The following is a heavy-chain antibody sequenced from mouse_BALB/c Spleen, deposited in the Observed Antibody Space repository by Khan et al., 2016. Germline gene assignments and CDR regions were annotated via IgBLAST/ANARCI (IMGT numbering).Heavy chain of an antibody. CDR2: ISYSGST. Sequence: EVQLQESGPGLVKPSQSLSLTCTVTGYSITSDYAWYWIRQFPGNKLEWMGYISYSGSTSYNPTLKGRISITPDTSSNKFFLQLNSVTTEETAAYYCARNYGSSYFDYWGQGTTLTVSS. D-gene: IGHD1-1*01. V-gene: IGHV3-2*02. CDR3: ARNYGSSYFDY. J-gene: IGHJ2*01. CDR1: GYSITSDYA.